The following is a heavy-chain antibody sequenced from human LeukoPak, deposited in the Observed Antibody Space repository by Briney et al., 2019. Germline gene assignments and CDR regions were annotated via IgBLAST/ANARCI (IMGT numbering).Heavy chain of an antibody. Sequence: PSETLSLTCAVYGGSFSGYYWSWIRQPPGEGLEWIGEINHSGSTNYNPSLKSRVTISVDTSKSQFSLKLSSVTAADTAVYYCARGRRVDFWSGYYSGQIDYWGQGTLVTVSS. J-gene: IGHJ4*02. CDR3: ARGRRVDFWSGYYSGQIDY. D-gene: IGHD3-3*01. CDR2: INHSGST. V-gene: IGHV4-34*01. CDR1: GGSFSGYY.